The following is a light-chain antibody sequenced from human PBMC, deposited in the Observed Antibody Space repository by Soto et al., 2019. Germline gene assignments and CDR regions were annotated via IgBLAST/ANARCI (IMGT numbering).Light chain of an antibody. Sequence: SVLTQPPSASGTPGQRVTISCSGASSNIEVNYVYWYQKLPGTAPRLLIYRNNQRPSGVPDRFSGSKSGTSASLAISALRSEDEADYYCTVWDDSLRGRLFGGGTQLTVL. CDR2: RNN. V-gene: IGLV1-47*01. CDR1: SSNIEVNY. J-gene: IGLJ2*01. CDR3: TVWDDSLRGRL.